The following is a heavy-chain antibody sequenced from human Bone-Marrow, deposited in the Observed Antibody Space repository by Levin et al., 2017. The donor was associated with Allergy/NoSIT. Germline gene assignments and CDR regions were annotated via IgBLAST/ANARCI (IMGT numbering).Heavy chain of an antibody. CDR1: GFTFSIYS. J-gene: IGHJ3*02. CDR2: ISSSGSDM. CDR3: ARGIIGDVRVAHKEAFDI. D-gene: IGHD2-8*02. Sequence: PGGSLRLSCTVSGFTFSIYSINWVRQAPGKGLEWVSSISSSGSDMYYVDSVKGRFTISRDNAKNSLTLQMNSLRAEDTAVYYCARGIIGDVRVAHKEAFDIWGQGTMSPSLQ. V-gene: IGHV3-21*01.